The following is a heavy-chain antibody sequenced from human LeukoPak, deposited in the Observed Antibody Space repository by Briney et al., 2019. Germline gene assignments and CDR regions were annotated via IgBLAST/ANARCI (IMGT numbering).Heavy chain of an antibody. Sequence: SETLSLTCTVSGGSMSSYYWSWIRQPAGKGLEWVGRIYTSETTNYNPSLKGRVTMSVDTSKNQLSLKLSSVTAADTAVYYCARLYYYGSGMFSAFDIWGQGTVVTVSS. CDR3: ARLYYYGSGMFSAFDI. CDR1: GGSMSSYY. V-gene: IGHV4-4*07. J-gene: IGHJ3*02. CDR2: IYTSETT. D-gene: IGHD3-10*01.